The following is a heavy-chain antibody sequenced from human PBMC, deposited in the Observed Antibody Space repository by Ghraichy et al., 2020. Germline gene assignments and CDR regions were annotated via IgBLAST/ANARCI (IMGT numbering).Heavy chain of an antibody. Sequence: SETLSLTCTVSGDSVSSGNYYWSWIRQPPGKRLEWIGYIYYSGSTNYNPSLTSRVTISLDTSKNQFSLKLRSVTAADTAVYYCARDPRMEVVYFDNWGQGTLVTVSS. CDR2: IYYSGST. CDR3: ARDPRMEVVYFDN. J-gene: IGHJ4*02. CDR1: GDSVSSGNYY. D-gene: IGHD1-1*01. V-gene: IGHV4-61*01.